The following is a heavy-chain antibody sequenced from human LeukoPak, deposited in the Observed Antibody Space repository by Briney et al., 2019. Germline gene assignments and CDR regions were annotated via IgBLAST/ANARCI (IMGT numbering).Heavy chain of an antibody. Sequence: PSETLSLTCTVSGGSISSSSYYWGWIRQPPGKGLEWIGSIYYSGSTYYNPSLKSRVTISVDTSKNQFSLKLSSVTAADTAVYYCARGDTAMPFDYWGQGTLVTVSS. D-gene: IGHD5-18*01. CDR3: ARGDTAMPFDY. CDR2: IYYSGST. CDR1: GGSISSSSYY. J-gene: IGHJ4*02. V-gene: IGHV4-39*07.